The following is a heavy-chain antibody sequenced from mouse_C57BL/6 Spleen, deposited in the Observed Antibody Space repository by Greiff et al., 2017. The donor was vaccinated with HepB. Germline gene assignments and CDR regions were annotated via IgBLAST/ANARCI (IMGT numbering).Heavy chain of an antibody. CDR3: ARGGLLLRSMDY. J-gene: IGHJ4*01. D-gene: IGHD1-1*01. V-gene: IGHV1-64*01. CDR2: IHPNSGST. Sequence: QVQLQQPGAELVKPGASVKLSCKASGYTFTSYWMHWVKQRPGQGLEWIGVIHPNSGSTNYNEKFKSKATLTVDKSSSTAYMQLSSLTSEDSAVYYCARGGLLLRSMDYWGQGTSVTVSS. CDR1: GYTFTSYW.